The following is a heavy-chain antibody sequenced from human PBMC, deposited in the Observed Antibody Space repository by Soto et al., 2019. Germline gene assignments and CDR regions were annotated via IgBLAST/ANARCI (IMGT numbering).Heavy chain of an antibody. V-gene: IGHV4-59*12. CDR1: GGSISTYY. CDR2: IYYSGST. CDR3: ARGRPWELYDY. J-gene: IGHJ4*02. Sequence: SETLSLTCTVSGGSISTYYWSWIRQPPGKGLDWIGYIYYSGSTNYNPSLKSRVTISVDTSKNEFSLKLSSMTAADTAVYYCARGRPWELYDYWGQGTLVTVSS. D-gene: IGHD1-26*01.